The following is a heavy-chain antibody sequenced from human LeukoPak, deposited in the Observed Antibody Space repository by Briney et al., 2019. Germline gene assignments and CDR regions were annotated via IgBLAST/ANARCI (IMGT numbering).Heavy chain of an antibody. V-gene: IGHV3-66*01. D-gene: IGHD6-13*01. CDR1: GFTVSSNY. Sequence: PGGSLRLSCAASGFTVSSNYMSWVRQAPGKGLEWVSVIYSGGSTYYADSVKGRFTISRDNSKNTLYLQMNSLRAEDTAVYYCARVSTWLGGSWYENYFDYWGQGTLVTVSS. CDR2: IYSGGST. J-gene: IGHJ4*02. CDR3: ARVSTWLGGSWYENYFDY.